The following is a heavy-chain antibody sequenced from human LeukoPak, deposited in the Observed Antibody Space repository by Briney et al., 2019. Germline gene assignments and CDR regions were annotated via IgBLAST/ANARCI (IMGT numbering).Heavy chain of an antibody. D-gene: IGHD6-19*01. J-gene: IGHJ3*02. CDR2: IYHSGST. CDR1: GGSISSGGYY. Sequence: SQTLCLTCAVSGGSISSGGYYWSWIRQPPGKGLEWIGYIYHSGSTYYNPSLKSRVTISVDRSKNQFSLKLSSVTAADTAVYYCASSRGIAVAGTRLSDAFDIWGQGTMVTVSS. V-gene: IGHV4-30-2*01. CDR3: ASSRGIAVAGTRLSDAFDI.